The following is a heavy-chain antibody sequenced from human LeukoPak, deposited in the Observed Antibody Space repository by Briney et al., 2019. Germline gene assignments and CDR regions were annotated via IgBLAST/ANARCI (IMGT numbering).Heavy chain of an antibody. D-gene: IGHD3-10*02. Sequence: GGSLTLSCAASGFSFSSYEMNWVRQAPGKGLEWVSYISSSGSTIYYADSVKGRFTISRDNAKNSLYLQMNSLRAEDTAVYYCAELGITMIGGVWGKGTTVTISS. V-gene: IGHV3-48*03. CDR2: ISSSGSTI. CDR1: GFSFSSYE. J-gene: IGHJ6*04. CDR3: AELGITMIGGV.